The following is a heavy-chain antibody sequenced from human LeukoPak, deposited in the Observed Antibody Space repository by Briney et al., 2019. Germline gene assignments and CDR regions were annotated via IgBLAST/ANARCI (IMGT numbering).Heavy chain of an antibody. CDR2: ISNNGGST. CDR3: AKIRPSSVNY. D-gene: IGHD3-3*01. V-gene: IGHV3-23*01. CDR1: GFTVSSNY. J-gene: IGHJ4*02. Sequence: PGGSLRLSCAASGFTVSSNYMSWVRQAPGKGLEWVSGISNNGGSTYYADSVKGRFTISRDNSKNTLYLQINSLSAEDTAVYYCAKIRPSSVNYWGQGTLVTVSS.